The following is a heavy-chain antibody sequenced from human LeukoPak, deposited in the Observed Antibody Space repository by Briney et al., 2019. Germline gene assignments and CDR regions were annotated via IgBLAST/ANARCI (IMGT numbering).Heavy chain of an antibody. CDR2: ISSSGSTI. J-gene: IGHJ4*02. CDR3: ARRVSHTYVWGSYRYLDY. D-gene: IGHD3-16*02. CDR1: AFIFSSYE. V-gene: IGHV3-48*03. Sequence: GGSLRLSCAASAFIFSSYEMNWVRQAPGKGLEWVSYISSSGSTIYYADSVKGRFTISRDNAKNSLYLQMNSLRAEDTAVFYCARRVSHTYVWGSYRYLDYWGQGTLVTVSS.